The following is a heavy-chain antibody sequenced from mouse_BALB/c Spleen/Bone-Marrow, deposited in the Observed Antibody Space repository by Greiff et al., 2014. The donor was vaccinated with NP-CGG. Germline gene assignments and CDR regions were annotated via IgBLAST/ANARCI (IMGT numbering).Heavy chain of an antibody. CDR3: ARFGRYYFDY. Sequence: VQLQQSGAELVRPGTAVNVSCKASGSAFTNYLIEWVKQRPGQGLEWIGVINPGSGGANYNEKFKGKATLTADKSSSTAYMQLSSLTSDDSAVYFCARFGRYYFDYWGQGTTLTVSS. CDR2: INPGSGGA. V-gene: IGHV1-54*01. CDR1: GSAFTNYL. J-gene: IGHJ2*01.